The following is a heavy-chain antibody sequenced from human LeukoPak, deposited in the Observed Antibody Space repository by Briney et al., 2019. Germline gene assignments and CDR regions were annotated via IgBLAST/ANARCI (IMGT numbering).Heavy chain of an antibody. D-gene: IGHD3-16*01. Sequence: GGSLRLSCAASGFTFSSYEMNWVRQAPGKGLEWVSYISSSGSTIYYADSVKGRFTISRDNAKNSLYLQMNSLRAKDTAVYYCARAPYDYVWGSYGGDYYFDYWGQGTLVTVSS. CDR2: ISSSGSTI. V-gene: IGHV3-48*03. J-gene: IGHJ4*02. CDR3: ARAPYDYVWGSYGGDYYFDY. CDR1: GFTFSSYE.